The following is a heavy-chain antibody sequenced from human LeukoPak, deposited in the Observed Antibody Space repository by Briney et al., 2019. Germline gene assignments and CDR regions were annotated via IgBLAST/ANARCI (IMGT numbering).Heavy chain of an antibody. CDR1: GYSISSGYY. V-gene: IGHV4-38-2*02. CDR3: ARVTSRLGWFDP. CDR2: VYHGGST. J-gene: IGHJ5*02. Sequence: SETLSLTCTVSGYSISSGYYWGWIRQPPGKGLEWIGSVYHGGSTYYKPSLKSRVTISVDTSKNRFSLKLRSVTAADTAVYYCARVTSRLGWFDPWGQGTLVTVSS. D-gene: IGHD1-14*01.